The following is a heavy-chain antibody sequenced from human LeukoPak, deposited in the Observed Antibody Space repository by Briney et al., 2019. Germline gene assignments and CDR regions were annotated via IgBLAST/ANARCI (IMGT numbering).Heavy chain of an antibody. D-gene: IGHD2-15*01. CDR1: GGSISSSSYY. J-gene: IGHJ4*02. V-gene: IGHV4-39*01. CDR2: IYYSGST. Sequence: SETLSHTCTVSGGSISSSSYYWGWIRQPPGKGLEWIGSIYYSGSTYYNPSLKSRVTISVDTSKNQFSLKLSSVTAADTAVYYCARHDRDKGYFDYWGQGTLVTVSS. CDR3: ARHDRDKGYFDY.